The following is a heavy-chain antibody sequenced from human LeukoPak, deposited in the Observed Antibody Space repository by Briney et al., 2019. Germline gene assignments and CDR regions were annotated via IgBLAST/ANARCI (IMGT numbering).Heavy chain of an antibody. CDR1: GYTFTSYG. J-gene: IGHJ2*01. Sequence: ASVKVSCKASGYTFTSYGISWVRQAPGQGLEWMGWISAYYGNTNYAQKLQGRVTMTTDTSTSTAYMELRSLRSDGTAVYYCARDYGSGWVPPYWYFDLWGRGTLVTVSS. CDR2: ISAYYGNT. V-gene: IGHV1-18*01. D-gene: IGHD6-19*01. CDR3: ARDYGSGWVPPYWYFDL.